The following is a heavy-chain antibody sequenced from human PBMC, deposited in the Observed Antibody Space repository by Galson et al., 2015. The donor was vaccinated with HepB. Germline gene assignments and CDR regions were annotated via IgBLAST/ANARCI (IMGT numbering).Heavy chain of an antibody. CDR3: AKVFPEKTDGWYRQALYYFDS. CDR1: GFTFSYYA. Sequence: SLRLSCAASGFTFSYYAMSWVRQAPGKGLEWVLAITPSGDNTFSADSMKGRFTISRDNSRNTLFLHMNSLRADDTAIYFCAKVFPEKTDGWYRQALYYFDSWGQGTRVTVSS. D-gene: IGHD6-19*01. V-gene: IGHV3-23*01. J-gene: IGHJ4*02. CDR2: ITPSGDNT.